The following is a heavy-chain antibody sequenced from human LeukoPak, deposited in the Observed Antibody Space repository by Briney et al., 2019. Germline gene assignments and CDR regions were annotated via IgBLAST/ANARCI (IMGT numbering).Heavy chain of an antibody. J-gene: IGHJ3*02. Sequence: SETLSLTCTVSGGSISGYYWSWIRQPPGKGLEWIGYIYYSGSTNYNPSLKSRVTMSVDTSKNQFSLKLTSVTAADTAVYYCARRFVGYDSSWGASDIWGQGTMVTVSS. CDR1: GGSISGYY. CDR2: IYYSGST. V-gene: IGHV4-59*08. D-gene: IGHD3-22*01. CDR3: ARRFVGYDSSWGASDI.